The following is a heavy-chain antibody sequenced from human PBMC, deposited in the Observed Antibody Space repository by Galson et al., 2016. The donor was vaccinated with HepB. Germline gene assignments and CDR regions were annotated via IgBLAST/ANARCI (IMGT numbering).Heavy chain of an antibody. V-gene: IGHV4-4*07. D-gene: IGHD2-15*01. CDR3: ATGSGDFDH. Sequence: SETLSLTCTVSGGSISNWYWSWIRQPAGKGLEWLGRIYPTGSTNYNPPLKSRVTMSVDTSKNQISLKLASVTAADTAVYYCATGSGDFDHWGQGTLVTVSS. CDR2: IYPTGST. J-gene: IGHJ4*02. CDR1: GGSISNWY.